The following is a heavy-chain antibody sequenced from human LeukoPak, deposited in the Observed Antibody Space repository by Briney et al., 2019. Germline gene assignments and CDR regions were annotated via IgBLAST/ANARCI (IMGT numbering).Heavy chain of an antibody. J-gene: IGHJ4*02. CDR3: ARGISMTHPPGY. CDR1: GFTFSSYS. Sequence: GGSLTLSCAASGFTFSSYSMNWVRQAPGKGLEWVSSISSSSSYIYYADSVKGRFTISRDNAKNSLYLQMNSLRAEDTAVYYCARGISMTHPPGYWGQGTLVTVSS. V-gene: IGHV3-21*01. D-gene: IGHD2-21*01. CDR2: ISSSSSYI.